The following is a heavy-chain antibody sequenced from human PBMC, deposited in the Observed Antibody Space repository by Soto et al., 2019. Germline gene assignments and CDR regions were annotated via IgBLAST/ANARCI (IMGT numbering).Heavy chain of an antibody. Sequence: PSKTLSLTCAVSGYSISSGYYWGCIRQPPGKGLELIWSIYHSGSTYYNPSLKSRVTISLDTSKNQFSLDLSSVTAADTAVYYGARTYYDSGIDYWGVGTLVTVSS. J-gene: IGHJ4*02. D-gene: IGHD3-10*01. V-gene: IGHV4-38-2*01. CDR3: ARTYYDSGIDY. CDR1: GYSISSGYY. CDR2: IYHSGST.